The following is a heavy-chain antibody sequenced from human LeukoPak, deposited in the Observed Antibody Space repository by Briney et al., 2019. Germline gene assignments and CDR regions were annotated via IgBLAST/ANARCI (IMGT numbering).Heavy chain of an antibody. D-gene: IGHD4-11*01. J-gene: IGHJ6*03. CDR2: INHSGST. CDR1: GGSFSGYY. CDR3: ARTTPGMFYMDV. V-gene: IGHV4-34*01. Sequence: PSETLSLTCAVYGGSFSGYYWSWIRQPPGKGLEWIGEINHSGSTNYNPSLKSRVAISVDTSKNQFSLKLSSVTAADTAVYYCARTTPGMFYMDVWGKGTTVTVSS.